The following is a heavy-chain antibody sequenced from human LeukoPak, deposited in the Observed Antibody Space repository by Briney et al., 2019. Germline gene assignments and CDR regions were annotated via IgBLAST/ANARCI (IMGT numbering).Heavy chain of an antibody. CDR1: GYTFTSYG. D-gene: IGHD2-2*01. CDR3: ASGYCSSTSCYVSFDY. CDR2: IIPIFGTA. J-gene: IGHJ4*02. V-gene: IGHV1-69*13. Sequence: ASVKVSCKASGYTFTSYGISWVRQAPGQGLEWMGGIIPIFGTANYAQKFQGRVTITADESTSTAYMELSSLRSEDTAVYYCASGYCSSTSCYVSFDYWGQGTLVTVSS.